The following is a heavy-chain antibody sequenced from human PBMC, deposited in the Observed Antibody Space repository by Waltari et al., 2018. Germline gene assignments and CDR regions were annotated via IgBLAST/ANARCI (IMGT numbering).Heavy chain of an antibody. Sequence: QVQLVQSGAEVKKPGASVKVSCTASGYTFTGYYMPWVRQAPGQGLEWMGRINPNSGGTNYAQKFQGRVTMTRDTSISTAYMELSRLRSDDTAVYYCARAYMLRNWFDPWGQGTLVTVSS. CDR2: INPNSGGT. D-gene: IGHD2-8*01. J-gene: IGHJ5*02. V-gene: IGHV1-2*06. CDR3: ARAYMLRNWFDP. CDR1: GYTFTGYY.